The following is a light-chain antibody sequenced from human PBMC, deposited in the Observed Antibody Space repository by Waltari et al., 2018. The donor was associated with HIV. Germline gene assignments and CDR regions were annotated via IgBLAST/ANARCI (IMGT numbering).Light chain of an antibody. CDR2: GAL. CDR3: QQYGSSPPIT. J-gene: IGKJ5*01. V-gene: IGKV3-20*01. Sequence: EIVLTQSPGTLSLSPGERATLSCRASQSVSSIYLAWYQQKPGQAPRLLISGALSRATGIPDRFSGSGSATDFTLTISRLEPEESAVYYCQQYGSSPPITFGQGTRLEIK. CDR1: QSVSSIY.